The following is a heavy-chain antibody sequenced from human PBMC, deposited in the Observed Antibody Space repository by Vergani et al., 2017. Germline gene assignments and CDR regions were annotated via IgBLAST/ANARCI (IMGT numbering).Heavy chain of an antibody. CDR1: GGSISSYY. V-gene: IGHV4-59*01. J-gene: IGHJ5*02. CDR2: IYYSGST. D-gene: IGHD6-19*01. Sequence: QVQLQESGPGLVKPSETLSLTCTVSGGSISSYYWSWIRQPPGKGLEWIGYIYYSGSTKYKPSLKSRVTLSVDTSKNQFSLKLSSVTAADTAVYYCARDRDSSGWYTSRSGFDPWGQGSLLTVSS. CDR3: ARDRDSSGWYTSRSGFDP.